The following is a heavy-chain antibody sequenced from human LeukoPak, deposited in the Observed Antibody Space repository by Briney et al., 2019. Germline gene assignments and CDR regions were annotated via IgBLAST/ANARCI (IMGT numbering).Heavy chain of an antibody. CDR1: GFTFSDYY. J-gene: IGHJ4*02. D-gene: IGHD4-17*01. Sequence: SGGSLRLSYAASGFTFSDYYMSWIRQAPGTGLEWVSYISSSSTYTNYADSVKGRFTISRDNAKNSLYLQMNSLGAEDTAVYYCAKDGDYIDYWGQGTLVTVSS. CDR2: ISSSSTYT. V-gene: IGHV3-11*05. CDR3: AKDGDYIDY.